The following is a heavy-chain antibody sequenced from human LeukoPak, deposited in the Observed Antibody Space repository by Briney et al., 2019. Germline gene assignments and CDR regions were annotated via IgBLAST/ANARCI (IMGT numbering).Heavy chain of an antibody. D-gene: IGHD4-11*01. J-gene: IGHJ4*02. CDR2: INPTYEIT. CDR3: ARNLRNYDGYPFDY. V-gene: IGHV1-46*01. Sequence: ASVKVSCKASGYTFTSYYMHWVRQAPAQGLEWVAMINPTYEITTYAQKFLGRVTVTRHTSTSTVYMELSSLRSEDTAVYYCARNLRNYDGYPFDYWGQGTLVTVSS. CDR1: GYTFTSYY.